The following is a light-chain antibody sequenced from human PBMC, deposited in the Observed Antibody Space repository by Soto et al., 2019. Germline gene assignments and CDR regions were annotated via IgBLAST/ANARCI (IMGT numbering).Light chain of an antibody. CDR3: QQRSSRPREIS. Sequence: EIVMTQSPATLSVSPGERATLSCRASQSVSSNLAWYQQKPGQAPRLLIYGASTRATGIPARFSASGSETDFTLTISSLEPEDFAVYYCQQRSSRPREISFGQGTRLEI. V-gene: IGKV3-11*01. J-gene: IGKJ5*01. CDR2: GAS. CDR1: QSVSSN.